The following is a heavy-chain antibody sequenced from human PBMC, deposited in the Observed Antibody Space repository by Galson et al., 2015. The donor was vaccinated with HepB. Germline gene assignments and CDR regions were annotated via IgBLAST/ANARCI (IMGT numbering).Heavy chain of an antibody. Sequence: SLRLSCAASGFTFSNFALHWVRQAPSKGLEWVAVISYDGSNKYYADSVKGRFTISRDNSKNTLYLQMNSLRAEDTALYYCARGRPGTFTVLGNWGQGTLGTVSS. CDR1: GFTFSNFA. J-gene: IGHJ4*02. CDR3: ARGRPGTFTVLGN. CDR2: ISYDGSNK. V-gene: IGHV3-30*04. D-gene: IGHD1-1*01.